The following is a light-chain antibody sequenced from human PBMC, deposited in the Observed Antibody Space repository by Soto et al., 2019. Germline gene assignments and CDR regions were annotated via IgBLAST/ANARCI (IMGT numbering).Light chain of an antibody. CDR3: CSYGDTFAV. Sequence: QSALTQPRSVSGSPGQSVTISCTGTSSDVGDYNYISWYQHHPGKAPKLMIYDVSKRPSGVPDRFSGSKSGNTASLTISGLQADDEADYYCCSYGDTFAVFGGGTQLTVL. CDR1: SSDVGDYNY. V-gene: IGLV2-11*01. J-gene: IGLJ2*01. CDR2: DVS.